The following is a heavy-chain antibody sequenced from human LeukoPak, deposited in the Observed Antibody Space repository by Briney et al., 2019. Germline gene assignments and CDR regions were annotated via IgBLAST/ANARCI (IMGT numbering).Heavy chain of an antibody. CDR3: TRGSGKAAAGTDY. D-gene: IGHD6-13*01. Sequence: ASVKVSCKASGYTFTDYLMNWVRQAHGQGLEWMGWINGNSGGTNYAQKFQGRVTMTRDTSITTAYMELRSLTSDDTAVYYCTRGSGKAAAGTDYWGQGTLVTVSS. CDR2: INGNSGGT. V-gene: IGHV1-2*02. CDR1: GYTFTDYL. J-gene: IGHJ4*02.